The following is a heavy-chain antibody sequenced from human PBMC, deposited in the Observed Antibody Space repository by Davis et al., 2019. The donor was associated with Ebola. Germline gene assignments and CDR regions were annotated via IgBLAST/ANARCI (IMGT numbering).Heavy chain of an antibody. V-gene: IGHV3-21*01. CDR1: GFTFSSYS. CDR3: ARGGAIFGVVID. Sequence: PGGSLRLSCAASGFTFSSYSMNWVRQAPGKGLEWVSSISSSSSYIYYADSVKGRFTISRDNAKNSLYLQMNSLRAEDTAVYYCARGGAIFGVVIDWGQGTLVTVSS. J-gene: IGHJ4*02. D-gene: IGHD3-3*01. CDR2: ISSSSSYI.